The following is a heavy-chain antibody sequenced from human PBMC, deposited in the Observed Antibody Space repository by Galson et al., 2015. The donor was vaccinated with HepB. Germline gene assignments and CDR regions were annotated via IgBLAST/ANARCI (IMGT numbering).Heavy chain of an antibody. J-gene: IGHJ4*02. CDR1: GFTFRNSA. CDR3: ARQAVLGTGRIDF. V-gene: IGHV3-23*01. D-gene: IGHD6-19*01. CDR2: IGTRAEVGDT. Sequence: SLRLSCAASGFTFRNSAMSWVRQAPGKGLEWVSAIGTRAEVGDTYYPDSVKGRFTISRDDSKNTLYLQMNSLRVEDTALYYCARQAVLGTGRIDFWGQGTLVTVSS.